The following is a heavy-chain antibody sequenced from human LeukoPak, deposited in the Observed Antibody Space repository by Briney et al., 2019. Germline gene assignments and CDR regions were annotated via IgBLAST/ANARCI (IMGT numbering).Heavy chain of an antibody. CDR1: GFTFSSYW. D-gene: IGHD3-22*01. CDR3: ARIYYDSSGYYYGLPFDY. Sequence: GGSLRLSSAASGFTFSSYWMSWVRQAPGKGLEWVANIKQDGSEKYYVDSVKGRFTISRDNAKNSLYLQMNSLRAEDTAVYYCARIYYDSSGYYYGLPFDYWGQGTLVTVSS. V-gene: IGHV3-7*01. J-gene: IGHJ4*02. CDR2: IKQDGSEK.